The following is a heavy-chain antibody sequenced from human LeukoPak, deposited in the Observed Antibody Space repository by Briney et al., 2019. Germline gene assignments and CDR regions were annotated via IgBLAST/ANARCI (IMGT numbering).Heavy chain of an antibody. J-gene: IGHJ4*02. Sequence: PSETLSLTCTVSGGSIGSYYWSWIRQPPGGGLEWIGYVYYSGITSYNPSLKSRVTISVDTSKNQVSLKLTYVTAADTAVYYCARAYGDYGPDYFDYWGQGTLVTVSS. CDR3: ARAYGDYGPDYFDY. CDR2: VYYSGIT. CDR1: GGSIGSYY. V-gene: IGHV4-59*01. D-gene: IGHD4-17*01.